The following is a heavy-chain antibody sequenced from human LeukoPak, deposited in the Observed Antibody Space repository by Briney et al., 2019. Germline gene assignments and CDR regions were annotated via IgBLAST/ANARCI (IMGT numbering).Heavy chain of an antibody. Sequence: SETLSLTCTVFGGSISTYYWTWIRQPPGKGLEWIGYNHYTGSTNHNPSLKSRVTMSVDTSKNQFSLKLSSVTAADTAVYYCARGRIGSPKAPFDYWGQGTLVTVSS. V-gene: IGHV4-59*01. J-gene: IGHJ4*02. D-gene: IGHD1-26*01. CDR2: NHYTGST. CDR3: ARGRIGSPKAPFDY. CDR1: GGSISTYY.